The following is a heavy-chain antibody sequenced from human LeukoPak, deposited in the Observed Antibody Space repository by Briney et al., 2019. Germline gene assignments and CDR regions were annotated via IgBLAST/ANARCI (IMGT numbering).Heavy chain of an antibody. CDR2: IYYSGST. Sequence: SETLSLTCTVSGGSISSGGYYWSWIRQHPGKGLEWIGYIYYSGSTYYNPSLKSRVTISVDTSKNQFSLKLSSVTAADTAVYYCARASSVVRSNWFDPWGQGTLVTVSS. J-gene: IGHJ5*02. CDR3: ARASSVVRSNWFDP. D-gene: IGHD3-10*01. CDR1: GGSISSGGYY. V-gene: IGHV4-31*03.